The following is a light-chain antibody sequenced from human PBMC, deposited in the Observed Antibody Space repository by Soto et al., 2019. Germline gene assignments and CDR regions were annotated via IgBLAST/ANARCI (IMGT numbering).Light chain of an antibody. Sequence: DIQMTQSPSSLSASVGDRVTITCQASQSISTYLNWYQQKPGKAPKLLIYAAASLQSGVPSRFSGSGSGTDFTLTISSLQPEDFATYYCQQNSSTLLITFGQGTRLEI. J-gene: IGKJ5*01. CDR1: QSISTY. CDR2: AAA. V-gene: IGKV1-39*01. CDR3: QQNSSTLLIT.